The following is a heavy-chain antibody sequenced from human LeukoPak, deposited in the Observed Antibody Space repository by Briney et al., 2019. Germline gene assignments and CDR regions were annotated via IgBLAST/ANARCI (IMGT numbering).Heavy chain of an antibody. CDR2: ISGSGDDT. CDR1: GYTISNYA. D-gene: IGHD3-22*01. J-gene: IGHJ4*02. Sequence: GGSLRLSFAASGYTISNYAMGWVRQAPGKGLERVSTISGSGDDTYYADSVKGRFTISRDNSKNTLYLQMNSLRADDTAVYYCAARPPIVVRGPFDYWGQGTLVTVSS. V-gene: IGHV3-23*01. CDR3: AARPPIVVRGPFDY.